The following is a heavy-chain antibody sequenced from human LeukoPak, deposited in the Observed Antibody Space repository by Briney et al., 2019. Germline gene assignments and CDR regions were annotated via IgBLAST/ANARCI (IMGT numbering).Heavy chain of an antibody. V-gene: IGHV3-64*01. CDR2: ISSNGGST. Sequence: GGSLRLSCAASGFTFSSYAMHWVRQAPGEGLEYVSAISSNGGSTYYANSVKGRFTISRGNSKNTLYLQMGSLRAEDMAVYYCARSERGYSYGYDYWGQGTLVTVSS. CDR3: ARSERGYSYGYDY. D-gene: IGHD5-18*01. CDR1: GFTFSSYA. J-gene: IGHJ4*02.